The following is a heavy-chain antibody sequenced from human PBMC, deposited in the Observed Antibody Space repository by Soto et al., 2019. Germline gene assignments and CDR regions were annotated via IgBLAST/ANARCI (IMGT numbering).Heavy chain of an antibody. V-gene: IGHV4-59*01. CDR2: IYYSGST. J-gene: IGHJ6*02. CDR3: AGTGTTQDYYYYYGMDL. Sequence: PSETLSLTCTVSGGSISSYYWSWIRQPPGKGLEWIGYIYYSGSTNYNPSLKSRVTISVDTSKNQFSLKLSSVTAADTAVYYCAGTGTTQDYYYYYGMDLWGQGTTVTVSS. CDR1: GGSISSYY. D-gene: IGHD1-1*01.